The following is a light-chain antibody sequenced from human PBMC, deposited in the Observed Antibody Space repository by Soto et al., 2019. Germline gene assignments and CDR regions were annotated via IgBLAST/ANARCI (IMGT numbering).Light chain of an antibody. CDR2: GAS. CDR1: QSITLNY. Sequence: ENVLTQSLGILSLFPGERATLSCRASQSITLNYLAWYQQKPGQAPRLLISGASTRATGIPDRFSGSGSGTDFTLTISRLEPEDFAVYYCQQYGSSPYTFGQGTKEESK. J-gene: IGKJ2*01. V-gene: IGKV3-20*01. CDR3: QQYGSSPYT.